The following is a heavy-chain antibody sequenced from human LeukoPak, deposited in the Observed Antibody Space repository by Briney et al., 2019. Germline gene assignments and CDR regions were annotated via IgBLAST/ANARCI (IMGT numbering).Heavy chain of an antibody. Sequence: SETLSLTCTVSGASISTGDYYWSWIRQPPGKGLEWIGYIYYSGSTHYNPSLKSRVTISVDTSKNQFSLKLSSVTAADTAVYYCARGPNYVWGSYRYFDYWGQGTLVTVSP. CDR2: IYYSGST. CDR3: ARGPNYVWGSYRYFDY. J-gene: IGHJ4*02. CDR1: GASISTGDYY. D-gene: IGHD3-16*02. V-gene: IGHV4-30-4*01.